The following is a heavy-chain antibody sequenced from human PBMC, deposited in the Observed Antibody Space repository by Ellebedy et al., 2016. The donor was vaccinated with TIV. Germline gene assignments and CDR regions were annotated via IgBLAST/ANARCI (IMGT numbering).Heavy chain of an antibody. CDR1: GFTFSDYS. CDR3: ATGQNCTSTSCYTVGWFDP. J-gene: IGHJ5*02. CDR2: ISSSGSNI. Sequence: GESLKISCAASGFTFSDYSMNWVRQAPGKGLEWVSSISSSGSNIYYADSVKGRFTISRDSAKNSLYLQMNSLRAEDTAVYYCATGQNCTSTSCYTVGWFDPWGQGTLVTVSS. D-gene: IGHD2-2*02. V-gene: IGHV3-21*01.